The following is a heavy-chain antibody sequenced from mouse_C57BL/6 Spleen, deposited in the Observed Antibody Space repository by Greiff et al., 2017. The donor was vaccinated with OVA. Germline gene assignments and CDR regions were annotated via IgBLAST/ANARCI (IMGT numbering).Heavy chain of an antibody. D-gene: IGHD1-1*01. Sequence: VQLQQSGPELVKPGASVKISCKASGSTFTDYYMNWVKQSHGKSLEWIGDINPNNGGTSYNQKFKGKATLTVDKSSSTAYMELRSLTSEDSAVYYCARNYGSFDYWGQGTTLTVSS. J-gene: IGHJ2*01. CDR3: ARNYGSFDY. CDR2: INPNNGGT. CDR1: GSTFTDYY. V-gene: IGHV1-26*01.